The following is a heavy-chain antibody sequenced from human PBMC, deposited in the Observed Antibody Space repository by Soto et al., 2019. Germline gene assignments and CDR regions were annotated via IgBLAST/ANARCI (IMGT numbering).Heavy chain of an antibody. CDR2: ISGSGGSR. V-gene: IGHV3-23*01. D-gene: IGHD2-8*02. CDR3: ANDPSGAPGGWFDP. J-gene: IGHJ5*02. CDR1: GFTFSSYT. Sequence: EVQLLESGGGLVQPGGSLRLSCAASGFTFSSYTMSWVRQAPGKGLEWVSAISGSGGSRYYADSVKGRFTISRDNSKNTLYLQMNSLRAEDTAGYYCANDPSGAPGGWFDPWGQGTLVTVSS.